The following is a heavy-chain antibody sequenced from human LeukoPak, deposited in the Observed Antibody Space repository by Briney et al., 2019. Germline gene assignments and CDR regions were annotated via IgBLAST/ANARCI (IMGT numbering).Heavy chain of an antibody. D-gene: IGHD6-19*01. CDR3: ARGQWLDNY. J-gene: IGHJ4*02. CDR2: INHSGST. Sequence: SETLSLTCAAYGGSFSGYSWSWIRQPPGKGLEWIGEINHSGSTNYSPSLKSRVSISVDTSKSQFSLKLSSVTAADTAVYYCARGQWLDNYWGQGTLVTVSS. CDR1: GGSFSGYS. V-gene: IGHV4-34*01.